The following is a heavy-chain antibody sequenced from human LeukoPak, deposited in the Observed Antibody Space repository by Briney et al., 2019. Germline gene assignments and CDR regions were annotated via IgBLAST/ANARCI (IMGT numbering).Heavy chain of an antibody. V-gene: IGHV1-69*05. J-gene: IGHJ4*02. D-gene: IGHD3-22*01. CDR3: ASPPKGYYYDSSGYYY. CDR2: IIPIFGTA. Sequence: GASVKVSCKASGGTFSSYAISWVRQAPGQGLEWMGGIIPIFGTANYAQKFQGRVTITTDESTSTAYMELSSLRSEDTAVYYCASPPKGYYYDSSGYYYWGQGTLVTVSS. CDR1: GGTFSSYA.